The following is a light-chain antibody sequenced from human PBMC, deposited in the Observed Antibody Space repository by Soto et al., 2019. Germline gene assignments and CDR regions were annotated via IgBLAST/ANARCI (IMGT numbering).Light chain of an antibody. CDR3: QQYYSTPLT. CDR2: WAS. Sequence: DIVMTQSPDSLAVSLGERATINCKSSQSVLYSSNNKNYLALYQQKPGQPPKLLIYWASTRESGVPDRFSGSGYGADVTLTISSLQAEDVAVYYCQQYYSTPLTFGGGNKVEIK. V-gene: IGKV4-1*01. CDR1: QSVLYSSNNKNY. J-gene: IGKJ4*01.